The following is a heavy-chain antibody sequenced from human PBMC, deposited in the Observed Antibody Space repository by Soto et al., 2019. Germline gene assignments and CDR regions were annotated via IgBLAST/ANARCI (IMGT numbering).Heavy chain of an antibody. V-gene: IGHV1-18*04. J-gene: IGHJ4*02. CDR3: ARHRFNYYDDTVYYYFDY. D-gene: IGHD3-22*01. Sequence: QVQLVQSGAEVKKPGASVKVSCKASGYSFTSYGISWVRQAPGQGPEWMGCISGHNGNTNHPQSLQGRVTMTTDTSRNTAYMELRSLRSDDTAVYYCARHRFNYYDDTVYYYFDYWGQGTLVTVSS. CDR1: GYSFTSYG. CDR2: ISGHNGNT.